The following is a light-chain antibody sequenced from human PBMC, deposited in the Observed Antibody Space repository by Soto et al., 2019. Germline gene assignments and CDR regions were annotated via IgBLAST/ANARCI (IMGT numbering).Light chain of an antibody. J-gene: IGKJ1*01. CDR1: QTISSW. CDR2: KAS. CDR3: QHYTSYSEA. V-gene: IGKV1-5*03. Sequence: DIQMTQSPSTLSGSVGDRVTITCRASQTISSWLAWYQQKPGKAPKLLIYKASTLKSGVPSRFSGSGSGTDFALTTSSLQPDDFATYYCQHYTSYSEAFGQGTKVELK.